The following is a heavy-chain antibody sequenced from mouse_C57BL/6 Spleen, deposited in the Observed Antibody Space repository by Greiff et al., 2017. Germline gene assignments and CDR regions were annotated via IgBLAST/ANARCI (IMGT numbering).Heavy chain of an antibody. CDR1: EYEFPSHD. CDR3: ARQNYGSSGWYFDV. CDR2: INSDGGST. V-gene: IGHV5-2*01. D-gene: IGHD1-1*01. Sequence: EVQLQQSGGGLVQPGESLKLSCESNEYEFPSHDMSWVRKTPEKRLELVAAINSDGGSTYYPDTMERRFIISRDNTKKTLYLQMSSLRSEDTALYYCARQNYGSSGWYFDVWGTGTTVTVSS. J-gene: IGHJ1*03.